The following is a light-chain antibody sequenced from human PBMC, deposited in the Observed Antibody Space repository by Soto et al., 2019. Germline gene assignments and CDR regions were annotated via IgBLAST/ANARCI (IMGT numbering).Light chain of an antibody. CDR1: SSDVGGYNY. Sequence: QSALTQPRSVSGSPGQSVTISCTGTSSDVGGYNYVSWYQQHPGKAPKLMIYDVSKRPSGVPYRFSGSKSGNTASLTISGLQAGDEGDYFCCSYAGSHTWVFGGGTKVTVL. J-gene: IGLJ3*02. CDR3: CSYAGSHTWV. V-gene: IGLV2-11*01. CDR2: DVS.